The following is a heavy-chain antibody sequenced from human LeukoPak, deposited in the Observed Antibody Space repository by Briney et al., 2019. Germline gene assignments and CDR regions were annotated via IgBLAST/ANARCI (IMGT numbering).Heavy chain of an antibody. D-gene: IGHD3-22*01. CDR2: INQDGSEM. J-gene: IGHJ2*01. CDR1: GFAFSNYW. V-gene: IGHV3-7*01. CDR3: ARDQGCMIIVRTANWYFDL. Sequence: ESGGSLRLSRAVSGFAFSNYWMSWVRQAPGKGLEWLANINQDGSEMYYVDSVKGRFTISRDNGKNSLYLQINSLRAEDTAVYYCARDQGCMIIVRTANWYFDLWGRGTLVTVSS.